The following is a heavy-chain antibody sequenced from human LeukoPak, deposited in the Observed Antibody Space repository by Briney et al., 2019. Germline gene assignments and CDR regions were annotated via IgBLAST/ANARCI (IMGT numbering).Heavy chain of an antibody. CDR1: GGSISSYY. CDR3: ASTDTAMVRSRYYGMDV. J-gene: IGHJ6*02. CDR2: IYYSGST. D-gene: IGHD5-18*01. Sequence: PSETLSLTCTVSGGSISSYYWSWIRQPPGKGREWIGYIYYSGSTNYNPSLKSRVTISVDTSKNQFSLKLSSVTAADTAVYYCASTDTAMVRSRYYGMDVWGQGTTVTVSS. V-gene: IGHV4-59*08.